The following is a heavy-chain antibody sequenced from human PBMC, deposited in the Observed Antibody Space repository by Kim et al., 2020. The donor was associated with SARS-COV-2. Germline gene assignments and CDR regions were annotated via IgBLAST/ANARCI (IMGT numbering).Heavy chain of an antibody. CDR3: ARWLTYGMDV. V-gene: IGHV4-59*08. D-gene: IGHD3-10*01. Sequence: SETLSLTCTVSGGSISSYYWSWIRQPPGKGLEWIGYIYNSGSTNYNPSLKSLVTISVDTPNNHFSLKLSSVTAADTAVYYCARWLTYGMDVWGQGTTVTVSS. CDR2: IYNSGST. CDR1: GGSISSYY. J-gene: IGHJ6*02.